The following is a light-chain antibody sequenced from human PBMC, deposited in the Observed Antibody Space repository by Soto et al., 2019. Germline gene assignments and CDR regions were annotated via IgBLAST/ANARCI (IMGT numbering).Light chain of an antibody. CDR2: EVT. CDR1: NSDVGGYDY. CDR3: SSYTSSSTLYV. J-gene: IGLJ1*01. Sequence: QSALTQPASVSGSPGQSITISCTGSNSDVGGYDYVSWYQQHPGKAPKLMIYEVTNRPSGVPNRFSGSKSGNTASLTISGLQAEDEADYYCSSYTSSSTLYVFGTGTKLTVL. V-gene: IGLV2-14*01.